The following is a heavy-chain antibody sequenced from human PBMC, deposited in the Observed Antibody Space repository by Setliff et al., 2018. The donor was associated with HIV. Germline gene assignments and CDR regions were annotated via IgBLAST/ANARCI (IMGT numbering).Heavy chain of an antibody. V-gene: IGHV4-39*07. Sequence: SETLSLTCIVSGGSISSDNYYWGWVRQPPGKGLEWIGSIFYTGSTDYNPSLRSRVTISIDTTTNHFYLKMSSVTAADTAVYYCARSPFLPSGYFDDWGQGSLVTVSS. CDR3: ARSPFLPSGYFDD. CDR1: GGSISSDNYY. D-gene: IGHD3-3*01. J-gene: IGHJ4*02. CDR2: IFYTGST.